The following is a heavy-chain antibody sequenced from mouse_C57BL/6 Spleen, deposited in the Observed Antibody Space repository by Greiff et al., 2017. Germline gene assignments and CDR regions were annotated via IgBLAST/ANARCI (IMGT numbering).Heavy chain of an antibody. V-gene: IGHV1-50*01. Sequence: QVQLQQSGAELVKPGASVKLSCKASGYTFTSYWMQWVKQRPGQGLEWIGEIDPSDSYTNYNQKFKGKATLTVDTSSSTAYMQLSSLTSEDSAVYYCARRAYSSHAMDYWGQGTSVTVSS. CDR3: ARRAYSSHAMDY. J-gene: IGHJ4*01. D-gene: IGHD1-1*01. CDR2: IDPSDSYT. CDR1: GYTFTSYW.